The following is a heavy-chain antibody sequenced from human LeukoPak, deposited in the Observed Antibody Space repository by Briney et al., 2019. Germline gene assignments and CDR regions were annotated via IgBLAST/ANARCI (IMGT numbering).Heavy chain of an antibody. J-gene: IGHJ5*02. V-gene: IGHV4-4*07. D-gene: IGHD3-9*01. CDR3: ATPRAYYDILTGPGGWFDP. Sequence: SETLSLTCTVSGGSISSYYWSWIRQPAGKGLEWIGRIYTSGSTNYNPSLKSRVTMSVDTSKNQFSLKLSSVTAADTAVYYCATPRAYYDILTGPGGWFDPWGQGTLVTVSS. CDR1: GGSISSYY. CDR2: IYTSGST.